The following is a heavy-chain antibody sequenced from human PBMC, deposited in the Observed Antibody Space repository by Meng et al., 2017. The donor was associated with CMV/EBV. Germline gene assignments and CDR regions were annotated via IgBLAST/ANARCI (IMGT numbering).Heavy chain of an antibody. J-gene: IGHJ6*02. D-gene: IGHD3-22*01. Sequence: GRSLRLSCAASGFTFDDYAMHWVRQAPGKGLEWVSGISWNSGSIGYADSVKGRFTISRDNAKNSLYLQMNSLRAEDMALYYCAKDMIVGGMDVWGQGTTVTVSS. CDR3: AKDMIVGGMDV. CDR1: GFTFDDYA. CDR2: ISWNSGSI. V-gene: IGHV3-9*03.